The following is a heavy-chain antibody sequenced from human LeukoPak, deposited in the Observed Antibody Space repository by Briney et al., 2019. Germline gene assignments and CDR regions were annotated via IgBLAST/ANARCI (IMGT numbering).Heavy chain of an antibody. CDR1: GFTFSTDA. J-gene: IGHJ4*02. D-gene: IGHD6-13*01. V-gene: IGHV3-23*01. CDR2: ISGNGVST. Sequence: PGGSLRLSCAASGFTFSTDAMSWVRQAPGKGLEWVSTISGNGVSTYYANSVKGRFTISRDNSKNTLWLQMNSLRAEDTALYYCANPQYDSSWYYFDYWGQGTLVTVSS. CDR3: ANPQYDSSWYYFDY.